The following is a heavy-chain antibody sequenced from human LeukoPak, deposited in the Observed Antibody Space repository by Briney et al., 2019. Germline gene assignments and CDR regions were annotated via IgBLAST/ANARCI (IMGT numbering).Heavy chain of an antibody. V-gene: IGHV4-39*07. Sequence: SETLPLTCTVSGGSLSSSSYYWGWIRQPPGKGLEWIGSIYYSGSTYYNPFLKSRVTISVDTSKNQFSLKLSSGTAADTAVYYCARGYAYYNMDVWGRGTTVTVSS. CDR2: IYYSGST. J-gene: IGHJ6*03. CDR1: GGSLSSSSYY. D-gene: IGHD5-18*01. CDR3: ARGYAYYNMDV.